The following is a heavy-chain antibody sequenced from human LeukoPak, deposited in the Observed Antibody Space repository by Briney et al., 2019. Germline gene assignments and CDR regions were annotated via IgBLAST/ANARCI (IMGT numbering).Heavy chain of an antibody. J-gene: IGHJ4*02. Sequence: GGSLRLSCAASGFMFSSNWMSWVRQAPGKGLEWVSSISSDSSYIYYADSVKGRFTISRDNAKNSLYLQMNSLRAEDTAVYYCARGSVGGGNYFDYWGQGTLVTVSS. CDR1: GFMFSSNW. CDR3: ARGSVGGGNYFDY. CDR2: ISSDSSYI. D-gene: IGHD3-16*01. V-gene: IGHV3-21*01.